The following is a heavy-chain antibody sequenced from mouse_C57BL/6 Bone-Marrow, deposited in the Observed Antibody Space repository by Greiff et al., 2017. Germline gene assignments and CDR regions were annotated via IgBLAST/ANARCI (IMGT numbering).Heavy chain of an antibody. Sequence: VKLVESGPGLVQPSQSLSITCTVSGFSLTSYGVHWVRQSPGKGLEWLGVIWSGGSTDYNAAFISRLSISKDNSKRQVFFKMNSLQADDTAIYYCAREYYGSSYDYYAMDYWGQGTSVTVSS. CDR2: IWSGGST. CDR1: GFSLTSYG. D-gene: IGHD1-1*01. CDR3: AREYYGSSYDYYAMDY. J-gene: IGHJ4*01. V-gene: IGHV2-2*01.